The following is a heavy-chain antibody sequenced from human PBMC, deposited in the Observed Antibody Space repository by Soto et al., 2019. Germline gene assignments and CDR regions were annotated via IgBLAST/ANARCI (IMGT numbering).Heavy chain of an antibody. CDR2: ISAYNGNT. J-gene: IGHJ4*02. Sequence: ASVKVSCKASGYTFTSYGISWVRQAPGQGLEWMGWISAYNGNTNYAQKLQGRVTMTTDTSTSTAYMELRSLRSDDTAVYYCARDSDSYGYTQLGYWGQGTLVTVSS. V-gene: IGHV1-18*01. CDR1: GYTFTSYG. CDR3: ARDSDSYGYTQLGY. D-gene: IGHD5-18*01.